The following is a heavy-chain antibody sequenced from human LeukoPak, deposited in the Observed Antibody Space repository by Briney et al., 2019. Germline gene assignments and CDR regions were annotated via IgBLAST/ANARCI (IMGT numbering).Heavy chain of an antibody. D-gene: IGHD3-3*01. CDR2: INHTGST. Sequence: PSETLSLTCAVYGGSFSGYYWSWIRQPPGKGLEWIGEINHTGSTNYNPSLKTRVTISVDTSKNQFSLKLSSVTAADTAVYYCARGPTDRGYYYKWFDPWGQGTLVTASS. CDR3: ARGPTDRGYYYKWFDP. V-gene: IGHV4-34*01. J-gene: IGHJ5*02. CDR1: GGSFSGYY.